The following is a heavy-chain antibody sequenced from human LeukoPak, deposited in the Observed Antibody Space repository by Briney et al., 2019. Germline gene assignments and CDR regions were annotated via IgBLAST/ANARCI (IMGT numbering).Heavy chain of an antibody. V-gene: IGHV4-31*03. D-gene: IGHD5-12*01. CDR2: IYYSGST. CDR3: GRGRSGYGNLI. J-gene: IGHJ3*02. Sequence: SETLSLTCTVSGGSISSGGDYWSWIRQHPGKGLGWIAYIYYSGSTFYNPSLKSRVTLAVATSMNQFSLKLRSMTAADTAGDYCGRGRSGYGNLIWGQGTMVTVPS. CDR1: GGSISSGGDY.